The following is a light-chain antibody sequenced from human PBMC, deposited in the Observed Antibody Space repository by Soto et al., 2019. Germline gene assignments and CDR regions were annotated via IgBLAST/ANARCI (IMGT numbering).Light chain of an antibody. CDR2: EVS. CDR1: SNDDGSYNL. Sequence: QSVLTQPASVSGSPGQSITISCTGTSNDDGSYNLVSWYQQHPGKAPKLMIYEVSKRPSGVSNRFSGSKSGNTASLTISGLQAEDEADYYCCSYASSSTWVFGGGTQLTVL. J-gene: IGLJ3*02. CDR3: CSYASSSTWV. V-gene: IGLV2-23*02.